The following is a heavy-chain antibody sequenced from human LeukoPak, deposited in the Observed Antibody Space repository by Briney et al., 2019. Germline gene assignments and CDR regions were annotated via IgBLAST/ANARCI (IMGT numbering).Heavy chain of an antibody. D-gene: IGHD5-12*01. J-gene: IGHJ5*02. CDR3: ARTLATYGGSSVAVLSTYNWFDP. CDR2: INPRGGST. CDR1: GYTFTSSY. V-gene: IGHV1-46*01. Sequence: ASVKVSCKASGYTFTSSYMHWVRQGPGQGLEWMGIINPRGGSTSYAQKFQGRVTLTRDTSTSTVYMELSSLRSEDTAVYYCARTLATYGGSSVAVLSTYNWFDPWGQGTLVTVSA.